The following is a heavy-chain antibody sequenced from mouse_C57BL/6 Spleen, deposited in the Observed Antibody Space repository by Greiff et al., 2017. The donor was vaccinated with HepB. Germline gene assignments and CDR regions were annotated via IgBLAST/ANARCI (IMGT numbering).Heavy chain of an antibody. V-gene: IGHV1-69*01. D-gene: IGHD1-1*01. CDR3: ARSGDNGSSWFAY. CDR2: IDPSDSYT. Sequence: QVQLQQPGAELVMPGASVKLSCMASGYTFTSYWMHWVKPRPGHGLAWIGEIDPSDSYTNYNQKFKGKSTLTVDKSSSTAYMQLSSLTSEDCAVYDCARSGDNGSSWFAYWGQGARVTVAA. J-gene: IGHJ3*01. CDR1: GYTFTSYW.